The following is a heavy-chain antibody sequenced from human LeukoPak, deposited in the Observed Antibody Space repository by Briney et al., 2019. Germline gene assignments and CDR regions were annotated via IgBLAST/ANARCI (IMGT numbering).Heavy chain of an antibody. J-gene: IGHJ4*02. Sequence: SVKVSCKASGGTFSGYAISWVRQAPGQGLEWMGGIIPIFGTANYAQKFQGRVTITADESTSTAYMELSSLRSEDTAVYYCARVMVPAAMGVFDYWGQGTLVTVSS. CDR1: GGTFSGYA. CDR2: IIPIFGTA. V-gene: IGHV1-69*13. D-gene: IGHD2-2*01. CDR3: ARVMVPAAMGVFDY.